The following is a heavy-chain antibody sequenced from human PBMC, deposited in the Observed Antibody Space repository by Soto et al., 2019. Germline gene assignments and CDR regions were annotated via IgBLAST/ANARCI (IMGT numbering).Heavy chain of an antibody. CDR1: GGSISSGGYY. CDR2: IYYSGST. CDR3: ARVPLGYCSSTSCYALAG. J-gene: IGHJ4*02. V-gene: IGHV4-31*03. D-gene: IGHD2-2*01. Sequence: SETLSLTCTVSGGSISSGGYYWSWIRQHPGKGLEWIGYIYYSGSTYCNPSLKSRVTISVDTSKNHFSLKLSSVTAADTAVYYCARVPLGYCSSTSCYALAGWGQGTLVTVSS.